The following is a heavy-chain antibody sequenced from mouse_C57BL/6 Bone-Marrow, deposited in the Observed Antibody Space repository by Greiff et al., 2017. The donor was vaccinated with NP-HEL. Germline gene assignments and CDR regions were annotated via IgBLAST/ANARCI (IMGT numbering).Heavy chain of an antibody. CDR3: ARWGLRPLYFDY. D-gene: IGHD2-4*01. Sequence: VKLVESGPELVKPGASVKISCKASGYAFSSSWMNWVKQRPGKGLEWIGRIYPGDGDTNYNGKFRGKATLTADKSSSTAYMQLSSLTSEDSAVYFCARWGLRPLYFDYWGQGTTLTVSS. CDR2: IYPGDGDT. V-gene: IGHV1-82*01. J-gene: IGHJ2*01. CDR1: GYAFSSSW.